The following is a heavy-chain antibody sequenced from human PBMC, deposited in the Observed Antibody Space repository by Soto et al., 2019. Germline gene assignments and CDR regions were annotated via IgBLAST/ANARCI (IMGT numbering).Heavy chain of an antibody. CDR3: VGGQYYFDY. Sequence: QVQLVESGGGVVQPGRSLRLSCAASGFPFTSYGMHWVREGPDKGLEWVAIISYDGSDKYYADSVKGRFTISRDNSKNTLYVQMNSLGLEDAALYYCVGGQYYFDYRGQGTLVIVSS. V-gene: IGHV3-30*03. CDR1: GFPFTSYG. J-gene: IGHJ4*02. CDR2: ISYDGSDK. D-gene: IGHD3-10*01.